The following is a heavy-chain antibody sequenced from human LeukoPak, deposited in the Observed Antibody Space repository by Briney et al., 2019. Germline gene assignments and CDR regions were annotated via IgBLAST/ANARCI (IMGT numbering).Heavy chain of an antibody. D-gene: IGHD6-13*01. J-gene: IGHJ3*02. Sequence: PSETLSLTCTVSGGSISSSSYYWGWIRQPPGKGLEWIGSIYYSGSTYYNPSLKSRVTTSVDTSKNQFSLKLSSVTAADTAVYYCARHVTLAAAGHDAFDIWGQGTMVTVSS. CDR2: IYYSGST. V-gene: IGHV4-39*01. CDR3: ARHVTLAAAGHDAFDI. CDR1: GGSISSSSYY.